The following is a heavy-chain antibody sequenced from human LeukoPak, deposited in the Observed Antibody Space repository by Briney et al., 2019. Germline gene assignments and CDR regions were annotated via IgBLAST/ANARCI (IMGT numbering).Heavy chain of an antibody. D-gene: IGHD3-3*01. Sequence: QAGGSLRLSCAASGFTFSSYAMSWVRQAPGKGLEWVSAISGSGGSTYYADSVKGRFTISRDNSKNTLYLQMNSLRAEDTAVYYCASRRGYYDFWTGIDYWGQGTLVTVSS. CDR2: ISGSGGST. V-gene: IGHV3-23*01. CDR1: GFTFSSYA. J-gene: IGHJ4*02. CDR3: ASRRGYYDFWTGIDY.